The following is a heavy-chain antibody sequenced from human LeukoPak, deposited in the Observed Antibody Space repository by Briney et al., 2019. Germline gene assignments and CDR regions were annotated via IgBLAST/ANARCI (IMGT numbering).Heavy chain of an antibody. CDR2: IYTSGST. D-gene: IGHD6-19*01. J-gene: IGHJ4*02. V-gene: IGHV4-61*02. CDR1: GGSISSGSYY. CDR3: AREDRWLSGFDY. Sequence: PSETLSLTCTVSGGSISSGSYYWSWIRQPAGKGLEWIGRIYTSGSTNYNPSLKSRVTISVDTSKNQFSLKLSSVTAADTAVYYCAREDRWLSGFDYWGQGTLVTVSS.